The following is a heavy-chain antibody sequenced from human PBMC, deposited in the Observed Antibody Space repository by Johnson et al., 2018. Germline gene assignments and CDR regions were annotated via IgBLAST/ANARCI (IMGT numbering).Heavy chain of an antibody. V-gene: IGHV3-7*01. CDR3: ARDVGSGWFAY. D-gene: IGHD6-19*01. CDR2: TWPDGSDT. J-gene: IGHJ4*02. CDR1: GFTFSSSW. Sequence: VQLVESGGGVVQPGRSLRLSCAASGFTFSSSWMSWVRQAPGKGPEWVANTWPDGSDTYYVDSVEGRFTMSRDNAKNSVYLQMNSLRAEDTAVYYCARDVGSGWFAYWGQGTLVTVAS.